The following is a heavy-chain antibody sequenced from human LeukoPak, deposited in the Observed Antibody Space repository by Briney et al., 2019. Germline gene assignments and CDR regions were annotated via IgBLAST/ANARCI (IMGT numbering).Heavy chain of an antibody. V-gene: IGHV3-21*01. D-gene: IGHD2/OR15-2a*01. Sequence: PGGSLRLSCAASGFTFSSYSMNWVRQAPEKGLEWVSSISSSSNYIYYADSVKGRFTISRDNVKNSLYLQMNSLRAEDTAVYYCASVNDFRLDYWGQGTLVTVSS. CDR3: ASVNDFRLDY. J-gene: IGHJ4*02. CDR2: ISSSSNYI. CDR1: GFTFSSYS.